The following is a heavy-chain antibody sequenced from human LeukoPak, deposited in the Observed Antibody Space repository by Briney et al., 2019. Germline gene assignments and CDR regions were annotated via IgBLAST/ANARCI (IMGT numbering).Heavy chain of an antibody. V-gene: IGHV3-30*04. Sequence: GRSLRLSCAASGFTFSSYAMHWVRQAPGKGLGWGAVISYDGSNKYYADSVKGRFTISRDNSKNTLYLQMNSLRAEDTAVYYCARAFLPAAKGYYYYGMDVWGRGTTVTVSS. CDR1: GFTFSSYA. D-gene: IGHD2-2*01. J-gene: IGHJ6*04. CDR2: ISYDGSNK. CDR3: ARAFLPAAKGYYYYGMDV.